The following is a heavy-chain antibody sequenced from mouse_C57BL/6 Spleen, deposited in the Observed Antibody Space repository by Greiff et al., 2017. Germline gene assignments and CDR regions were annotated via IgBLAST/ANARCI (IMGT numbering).Heavy chain of an antibody. CDR2: ISYDGSN. CDR1: GYSITSGYY. Sequence: EVPLQESGPGLVKPSQSLSLTCSVTGYSITSGYYWNWIRQFPGNKLEWMGYISYDGSNNYNPSLKNRISITRDTSKNQFFLKLNSVTTEDTATYYCASRGYYYAMDYWGQGTSVTVSS. J-gene: IGHJ4*01. CDR3: ASRGYYYAMDY. V-gene: IGHV3-6*01.